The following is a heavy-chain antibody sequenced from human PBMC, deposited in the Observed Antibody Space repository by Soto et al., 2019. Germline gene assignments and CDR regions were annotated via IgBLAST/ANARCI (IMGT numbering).Heavy chain of an antibody. V-gene: IGHV4-34*01. Sequence: SETLSLTCAVYGGSFSGYYWSWIRQPPGKGLEWIGEINHSGSTNYNPSLKSRVTISVDTSKNQLSLKLSSVTAADTAVYYCARGRIVVVPAAIGWTWFDPWGQGTLVTVSS. CDR1: GGSFSGYY. D-gene: IGHD2-2*02. J-gene: IGHJ5*02. CDR3: ARGRIVVVPAAIGWTWFDP. CDR2: INHSGST.